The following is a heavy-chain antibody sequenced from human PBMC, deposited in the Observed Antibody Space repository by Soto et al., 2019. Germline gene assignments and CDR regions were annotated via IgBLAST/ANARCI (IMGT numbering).Heavy chain of an antibody. CDR3: AKDRKSGSGWYWDY. D-gene: IGHD6-19*01. J-gene: IGHJ4*02. Sequence: RGSLRLSCAASGFTFSSYAMSWVRQAPGKGLEWVSGISGSGGSTYYADSVEGRFTISRDNSKNTLYLQVNSLRAEDTAIYYCAKDRKSGSGWYWDYWGQGTLVTVSS. CDR1: GFTFSSYA. V-gene: IGHV3-23*01. CDR2: ISGSGGST.